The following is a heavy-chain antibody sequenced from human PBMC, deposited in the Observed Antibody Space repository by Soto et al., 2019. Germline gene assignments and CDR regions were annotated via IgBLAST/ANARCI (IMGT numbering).Heavy chain of an antibody. CDR3: ARLIGNSWLDS. CDR2: INHSGST. Sequence: SETLSLTCAVYGGSFSGYYWSWIRQPPGKGLEWIGEINHSGSTNYNPSLKSRVTINPDTSNNQLSLQLNSVTPDDTAVYYCARLIGNSWLDSWGQGTLVTASS. V-gene: IGHV4-34*01. D-gene: IGHD2-8*01. J-gene: IGHJ5*01. CDR1: GGSFSGYY.